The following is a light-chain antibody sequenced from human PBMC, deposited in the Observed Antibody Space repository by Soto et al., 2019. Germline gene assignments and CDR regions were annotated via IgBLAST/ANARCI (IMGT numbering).Light chain of an antibody. V-gene: IGKV3-15*01. J-gene: IGKJ1*01. CDR2: GAI. Sequence: EIVMTQSPATLSVSPEDRVTLSCRASQNVRRNIAWYQQKPGPAPSLLIFGAITRATGSPARFSGSGSGTEFTLTISSLQSEDSAIYYCQHYNVWPPWTFGQGTKV. CDR3: QHYNVWPPWT. CDR1: QNVRRN.